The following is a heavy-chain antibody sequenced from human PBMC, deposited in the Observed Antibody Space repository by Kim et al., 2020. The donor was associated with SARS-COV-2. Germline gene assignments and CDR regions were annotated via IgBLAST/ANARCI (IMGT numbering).Heavy chain of an antibody. Sequence: SETLSLTCAVYGGSFSGYYWSWIRQPPGKGLEWIGEINHSGSTNYNPSLKSRVTISVDTSKNQFSLKLSSVTAADTAVYYCARSTSWAGITMVHLHYFDYWGQGTLVTVSS. J-gene: IGHJ4*02. CDR3: ARSTSWAGITMVHLHYFDY. V-gene: IGHV4-34*01. CDR2: INHSGST. D-gene: IGHD3-10*01. CDR1: GGSFSGYY.